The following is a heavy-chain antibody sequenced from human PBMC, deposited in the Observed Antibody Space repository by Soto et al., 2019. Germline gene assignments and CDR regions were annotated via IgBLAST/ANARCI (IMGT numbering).Heavy chain of an antibody. V-gene: IGHV3-23*01. J-gene: IGHJ4*02. CDR2: ISGSGGST. CDR1: GFTFSSYA. D-gene: IGHD1-26*01. Sequence: EVQLLESGGGLVQPGGSLRLSCGASGFTFSSYAMRWVRQAPGKGLEWVSAISGSGGSTYYADSVKGRFTISRDNSKNTLYLQMNSLRAEDTAVYYCARRGSGSYYDYWGQGTLVTVSS. CDR3: ARRGSGSYYDY.